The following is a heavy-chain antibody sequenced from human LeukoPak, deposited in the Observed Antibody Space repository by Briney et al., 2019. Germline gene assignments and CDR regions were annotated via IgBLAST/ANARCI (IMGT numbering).Heavy chain of an antibody. D-gene: IGHD5-24*01. V-gene: IGHV3-11*01. CDR2: ISSSGSTI. CDR3: ARIYKGGYFDY. Sequence: GPSLRLSSAASGFTFSVYDMRCIRQAPGKGRDWVSYISSSGSTIYYADPVKGRFTISRDNGKISLYLQMNSPRAEDTAVYYCARIYKGGYFDYCGQGTLVTVSP. J-gene: IGHJ4*02. CDR1: GFTFSVYD.